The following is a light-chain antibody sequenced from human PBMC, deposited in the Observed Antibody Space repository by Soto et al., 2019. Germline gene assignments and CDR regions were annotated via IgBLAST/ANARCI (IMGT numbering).Light chain of an antibody. CDR2: EGS. J-gene: IGLJ1*01. CDR3: CSYAGSSTHYV. Sequence: QSALTQPASVSGSPGQSITISCTGTSSDVGSYNLVSWYQHHPGRAPKLIIYEGSKRPSGISNRFSGSKSGNTASLTISGLQAEDEADYYCCSYAGSSTHYVFGTGTKLTVL. CDR1: SSDVGSYNL. V-gene: IGLV2-23*01.